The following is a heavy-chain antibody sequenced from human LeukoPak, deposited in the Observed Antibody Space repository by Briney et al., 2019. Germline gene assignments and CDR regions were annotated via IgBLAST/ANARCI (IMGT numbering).Heavy chain of an antibody. CDR1: GGTFSSYA. CDR3: ASGGYSGYDPDY. V-gene: IGHV1-69*04. Sequence: GSSVKVSCKASGGTFSSYAISWVRQAPGQGLEWMGRIIPILGIANYAQKFQGRVTITADKSTSTAYMELSSLRSEDTAVYYCASGGYSGYDPDYWGQGTLVTVSS. J-gene: IGHJ4*02. CDR2: IIPILGIA. D-gene: IGHD5-12*01.